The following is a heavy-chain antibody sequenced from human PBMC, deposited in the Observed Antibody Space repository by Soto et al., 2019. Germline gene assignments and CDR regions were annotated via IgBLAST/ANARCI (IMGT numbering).Heavy chain of an antibody. J-gene: IGHJ4*02. CDR1: GYTFTSYE. D-gene: IGHD3-10*01. CDR2: MNPNSGDT. CDR3: ARGELLWFGELLR. V-gene: IGHV1-8*01. Sequence: VASLKVSCKASGYTFTSYEINWVRQATGQGLEWMGWMNPNSGDTGYAQKFQGRVTMTRNTSISTAYMELSSLRSEDTAVYYCARGELLWFGELLRWGQGTLVTVSS.